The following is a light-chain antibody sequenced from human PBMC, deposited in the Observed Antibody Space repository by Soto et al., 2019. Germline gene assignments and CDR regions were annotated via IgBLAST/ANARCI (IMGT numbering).Light chain of an antibody. CDR1: SSDVGGYNY. CDR3: SSYTTSSTL. CDR2: EVS. Sequence: QSVLTQPASVSGSPGQSITISCTGTSSDVGGYNYVSWYQQHPGKAPKLMIYEVSNRPSGVSNRFSGSKSGNTASLTISGLQAEDEADSYCSSYTTSSTLFGGGTKVTVL. J-gene: IGLJ2*01. V-gene: IGLV2-14*01.